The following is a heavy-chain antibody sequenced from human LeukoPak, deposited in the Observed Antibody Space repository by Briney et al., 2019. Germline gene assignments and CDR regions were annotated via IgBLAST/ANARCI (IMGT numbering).Heavy chain of an antibody. CDR2: TYTGGNS. J-gene: IGHJ3*02. D-gene: IGHD3-22*01. CDR1: GFTVSSIH. CDR3: ARGGRGSAAVVAPRSFDI. V-gene: IGHV3-53*01. Sequence: GGSLRLSCAASGFTVSSIHMVWVRQAPGKGLEWVSVTYTGGNSYYADSVKGRFIISRDISENTLYLQMNSLRAEDSALYYCARGGRGSAAVVAPRSFDIWGQGTMVTVSS.